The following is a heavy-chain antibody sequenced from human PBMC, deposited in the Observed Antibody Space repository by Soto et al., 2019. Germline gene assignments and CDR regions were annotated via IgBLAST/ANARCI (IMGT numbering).Heavy chain of an antibody. V-gene: IGHV4-31*03. J-gene: IGHJ4*02. D-gene: IGHD4-17*01. CDR2: IYYSGST. CDR3: ARVSYGDYSYYFDY. Sequence: PSETLSLTCTVSGGSISSGGYYWSWIRQHPGKGLEWIGYIYYSGSTYYNPSLKSRVTISVDTSKNQFSLKLSSVTAADTAVYYCARVSYGDYSYYFDYWGQGTLVTVSS. CDR1: GGSISSGGYY.